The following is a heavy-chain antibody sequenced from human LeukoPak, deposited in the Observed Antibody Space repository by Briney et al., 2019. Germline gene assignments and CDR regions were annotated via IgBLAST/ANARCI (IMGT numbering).Heavy chain of an antibody. D-gene: IGHD6-19*01. J-gene: IGHJ4*02. Sequence: SDTLSLTCTVSGGSISSSSYYWGWIRQPPGKGLEWIGSIYYSGSTYYNPSLKSRVTISVDTSKNQFSLKLSSVTAADTAVYYCARQIGYSSGWVDYWGQGTLVTVSS. CDR2: IYYSGST. CDR3: ARQIGYSSGWVDY. V-gene: IGHV4-39*01. CDR1: GGSISSSSYY.